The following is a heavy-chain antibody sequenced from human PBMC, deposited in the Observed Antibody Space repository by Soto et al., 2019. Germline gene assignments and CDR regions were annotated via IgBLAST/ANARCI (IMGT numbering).Heavy chain of an antibody. CDR2: IIPIFGTA. D-gene: IGHD2-15*01. CDR1: GGTFSSYA. J-gene: IGHJ5*02. V-gene: IGHV1-69*06. Sequence: GASVKVSCKASGGTFSSYAISWVRQAPGQGLEWMGGIIPIFGTANYAQKFQGRVTITADKSTSTAYMELSSLRSEDTAVYYCAVVVAAKRTNWLDPWGQGTLVTVSS. CDR3: AVVVAAKRTNWLDP.